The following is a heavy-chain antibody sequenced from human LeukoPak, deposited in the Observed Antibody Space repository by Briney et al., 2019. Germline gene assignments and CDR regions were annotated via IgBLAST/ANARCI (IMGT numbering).Heavy chain of an antibody. J-gene: IGHJ4*02. D-gene: IGHD3-22*01. Sequence: PGESLKISCNGSGYSFTSYCIGWVRQMPGKGLEWMVIIYPGDPDARYSPSFQGQVTISADKSISTAYLQWTSLKASATAIYYCARRDDSSGLVDSWGQGTLVTVSS. V-gene: IGHV5-51*03. CDR1: GYSFTSYC. CDR2: IYPGDPDA. CDR3: ARRDDSSGLVDS.